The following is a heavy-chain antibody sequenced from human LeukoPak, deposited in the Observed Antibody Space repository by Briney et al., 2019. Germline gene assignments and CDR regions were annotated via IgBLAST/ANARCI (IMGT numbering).Heavy chain of an antibody. J-gene: IGHJ5*02. CDR3: AKGDYDFWSGQFDP. Sequence: PSETLSLTCTVSGGSISSSSYYWGWIRQPPGKGLEWIGSIYYSGSTYYNPSLKSRVTISVDTSKNQFSLKLSSVTAADTAVYYCAKGDYDFWSGQFDPWGQGTLVTVSS. D-gene: IGHD3-3*01. CDR1: GGSISSSSYY. CDR2: IYYSGST. V-gene: IGHV4-39*07.